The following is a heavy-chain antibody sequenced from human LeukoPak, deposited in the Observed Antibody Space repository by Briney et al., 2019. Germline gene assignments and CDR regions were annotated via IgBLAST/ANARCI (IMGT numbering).Heavy chain of an antibody. Sequence: LSLTCTVSGGSISSYYWSWIRQPAGKGLEWVSSISWNSGSIGYADSVRGRFTISRDNAKNSLYLQMNSLRAEDTALYYCAKTSSRRFDYWGQGTLVTVSS. J-gene: IGHJ4*02. CDR1: GGSISSYY. CDR3: AKTSSRRFDY. V-gene: IGHV3-9*01. CDR2: ISWNSGSI.